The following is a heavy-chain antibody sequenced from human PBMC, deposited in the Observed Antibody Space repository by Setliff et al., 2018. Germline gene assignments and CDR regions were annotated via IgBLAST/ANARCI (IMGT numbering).Heavy chain of an antibody. J-gene: IGHJ3*01. CDR3: AGPFAVGPYPRPIDGLDL. Sequence: ASVKVSCKASGYIFRDYYIHWVRQAPGQGLEWMGWINPNSGGREYAEAFQGRVTMTGDTSIRTAFMELSGLTSDDTAVYYCAGPFAVGPYPRPIDGLDLWGQGTRVTVSS. CDR1: GYIFRDYY. D-gene: IGHD3-16*01. V-gene: IGHV1-2*02. CDR2: INPNSGGR.